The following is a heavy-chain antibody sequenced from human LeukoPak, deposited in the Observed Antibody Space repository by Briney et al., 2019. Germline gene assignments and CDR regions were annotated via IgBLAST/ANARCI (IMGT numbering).Heavy chain of an antibody. V-gene: IGHV3-48*02. Sequence: GGSLRLSCAASGFTFSSYSMNWVRQAPGKGLEGVSYISSSSSTIYYADSVKGRFTISRDNAKNSLYLQMNSLRDEDTAIYYCARDRGSSSWYWFDPWGQGTLVTVSS. CDR2: ISSSSSTI. J-gene: IGHJ5*02. CDR3: ARDRGSSSWYWFDP. D-gene: IGHD6-13*01. CDR1: GFTFSSYS.